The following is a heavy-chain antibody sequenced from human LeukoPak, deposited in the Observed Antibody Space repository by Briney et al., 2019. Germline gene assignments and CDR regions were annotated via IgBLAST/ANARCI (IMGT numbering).Heavy chain of an antibody. CDR3: AGDLGGSSRGEVPYYYGMDV. J-gene: IGHJ6*01. CDR2: IKQDGSEK. Sequence: GGSLRLSCAASGFTFSSYWMSWVRQAPGKGLEWVANIKQDGSEKYYVDSVKGRFTISRDNAKNSLYLQMNSLRAEDTAVYYCAGDLGGSSRGEVPYYYGMDVWGQGTTVTVSS. CDR1: GFTFSSYW. V-gene: IGHV3-7*01. D-gene: IGHD1-26*01.